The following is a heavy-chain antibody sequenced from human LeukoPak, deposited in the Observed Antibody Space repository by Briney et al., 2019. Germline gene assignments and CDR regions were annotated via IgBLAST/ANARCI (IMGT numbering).Heavy chain of an antibody. Sequence: PGGSLRLSCAASGFTFSSYSMNWVRQAPGKGLEWVSSISSSSSYIYYADSVKGRFTISRDNAKNSLYLQMNSLRAEGTAVYYCARGAPDYGDYEWFDPWGQGTLVTVSS. CDR2: ISSSSSYI. D-gene: IGHD4-17*01. V-gene: IGHV3-21*01. J-gene: IGHJ5*02. CDR1: GFTFSSYS. CDR3: ARGAPDYGDYEWFDP.